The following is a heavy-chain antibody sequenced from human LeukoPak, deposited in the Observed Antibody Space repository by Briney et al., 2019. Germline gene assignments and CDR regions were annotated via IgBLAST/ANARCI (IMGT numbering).Heavy chain of an antibody. J-gene: IGHJ4*02. V-gene: IGHV3-48*01. CDR2: ISSSSSTI. CDR1: GFTFSSYS. D-gene: IGHD4-11*01. CDR3: ARDQVVTTVTTTFDY. Sequence: GGSLRLSCAASGFTFSSYSMNWVRQAPGKGLEWVSYISSSSSTIYYADSVKGRFTISRDNAKNSLYLQMNSLRAEDTAVYYCARDQVVTTVTTTFDYWGQGTLVTVS.